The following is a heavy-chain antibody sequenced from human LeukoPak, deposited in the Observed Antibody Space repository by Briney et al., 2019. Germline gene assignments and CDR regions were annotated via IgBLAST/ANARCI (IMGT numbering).Heavy chain of an antibody. CDR1: GGSLSSYY. D-gene: IGHD5-12*01. CDR3: ARRDIYSGYGGDY. J-gene: IGHJ4*02. CDR2: IYYSGST. Sequence: SETLSLTCTVSGGSLSSYYWSWIRQPPGKGLEWIGYIYYSGSTNYNPSLKSRVTISVDTSKNQFSLKLSSVTAADTAVYYCARRDIYSGYGGDYWGQGTLVTVSS. V-gene: IGHV4-59*08.